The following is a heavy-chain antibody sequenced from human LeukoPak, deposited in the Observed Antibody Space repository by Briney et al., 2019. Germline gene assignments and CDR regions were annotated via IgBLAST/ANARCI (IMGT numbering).Heavy chain of an antibody. CDR3: AKGVDYCSGGSCPADY. Sequence: GGSLRLSCAASGFTFSSYAMHWVRQAPGKGLEWVAVISYDGSNKYYADSVKGRFTISRDNSKNTLFLQMNSLRAEDTAVYYCAKGVDYCSGGSCPADYWGPGTLVTVSS. CDR1: GFTFSSYA. J-gene: IGHJ4*02. CDR2: ISYDGSNK. D-gene: IGHD2-15*01. V-gene: IGHV3-30*04.